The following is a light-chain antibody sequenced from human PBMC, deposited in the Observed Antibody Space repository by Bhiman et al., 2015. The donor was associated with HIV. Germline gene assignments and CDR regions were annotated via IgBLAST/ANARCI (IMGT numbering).Light chain of an antibody. CDR1: SSNIGNNY. CDR3: SSYAGSNNFPV. CDR2: EVS. J-gene: IGLJ1*01. V-gene: IGLV2-8*01. Sequence: QSVLTQPPSVSAAPGQKVTISCSGSSSNIGNNYVSWYQQHPGKAPKLMIYEVSKRPSGVPDRFSGSKSGNTASLTVSGLQAEDEADYYCSSYAGSNNFPVFGTGTKVTVL.